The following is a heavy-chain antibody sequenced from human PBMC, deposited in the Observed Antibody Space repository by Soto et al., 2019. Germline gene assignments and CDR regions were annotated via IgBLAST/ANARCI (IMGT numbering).Heavy chain of an antibody. CDR3: ARDRRAAAAAYYYYGMDV. V-gene: IGHV3-33*01. CDR2: IWYDGSNK. D-gene: IGHD6-25*01. Sequence: QVQLVESGGGVVQPGRSLRLSCAASGFTFSSYGMHWVRQAPGKGLEWVAVIWYDGSNKYYADSVKGRFTISRDNSKNTLYLQMNSLRAEDTAVYYCARDRRAAAAAYYYYGMDVWGQGTTVTVSS. J-gene: IGHJ6*02. CDR1: GFTFSSYG.